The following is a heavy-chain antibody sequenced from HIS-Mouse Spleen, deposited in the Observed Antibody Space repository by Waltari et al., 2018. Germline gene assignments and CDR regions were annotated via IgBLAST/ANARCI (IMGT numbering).Heavy chain of an antibody. CDR1: GGSFSGYY. J-gene: IGHJ1*01. CDR3: ARTIAAAGQEYFQH. CDR2: INHSGST. D-gene: IGHD6-13*01. Sequence: QVQLQQWGAGLLKPSETLSLTCAVYGGSFSGYYWSWIRQPPGKGLEWIGEINHSGSTNYNPSLKSRVTISVDTSKNQFSLKLSSVTAADTAVYYCARTIAAAGQEYFQHWGQGTLVTVSS. V-gene: IGHV4-34*01.